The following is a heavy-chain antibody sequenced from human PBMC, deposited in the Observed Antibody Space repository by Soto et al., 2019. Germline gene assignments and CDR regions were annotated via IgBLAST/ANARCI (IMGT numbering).Heavy chain of an antibody. CDR1: GFTFSSYW. D-gene: IGHD2-2*01. CDR2: IKQDGSEK. V-gene: IGHV3-7*04. J-gene: IGHJ6*02. CDR3: ARTGVVPAALSYYYYGMDV. Sequence: EVQLVESGGGLVQPGGSLRLSCAASGFTFSSYWMSWVRQAPGKGLEWVANIKQDGSEKYYVDSEKGRFTISRDNAKNSLYLQMNSLRAEDTAVYYCARTGVVPAALSYYYYGMDVWGQGTTVTVSS.